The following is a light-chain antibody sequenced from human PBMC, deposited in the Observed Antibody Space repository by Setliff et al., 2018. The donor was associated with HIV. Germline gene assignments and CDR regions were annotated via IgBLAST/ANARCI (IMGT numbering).Light chain of an antibody. CDR3: SSYTASSTLV. V-gene: IGLV2-14*03. CDR1: SSDVGGYNY. CDR2: DVS. J-gene: IGLJ3*02. Sequence: QSALTQPASVSGSPGQSITISCTGSSSDVGGYNYVSWYQQHPGKAPKLMIYDVSQRPSGVSDRFSGSKSGITASLTISGLQPEAESDYYCSSYTASSTLVFGGGTK.